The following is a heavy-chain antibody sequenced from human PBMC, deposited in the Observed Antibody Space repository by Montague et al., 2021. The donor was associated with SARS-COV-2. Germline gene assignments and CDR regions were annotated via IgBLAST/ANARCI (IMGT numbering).Heavy chain of an antibody. D-gene: IGHD2-15*01. CDR3: ARNKFRAAFDF. CDR2: TTSTGSTI. J-gene: IGHJ4*02. CDR1: GFTFSRYE. Sequence: SLRLSCAASGFTFSRYEMNWVRQAPGKGLEWVSYTTSTGSTIYYAYSVQGRFPISRDNAKKSLYLQMNSLRAEDKAVYYCARNKFRAAFDFWGQGTLVTVSS. V-gene: IGHV3-48*03.